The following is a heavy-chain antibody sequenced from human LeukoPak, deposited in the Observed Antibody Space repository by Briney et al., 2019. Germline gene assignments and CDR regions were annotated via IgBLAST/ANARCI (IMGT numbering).Heavy chain of an antibody. CDR2: ISYDGSNK. CDR3: ARGRANNKQLVDYFDY. Sequence: GGSLRLSCAASGFTFSSYAMHWVRQAPGKGLEWVAVISYDGSNKYYADSVKGRFTISRDNSKNTLYLQMNSLRAEDTAVYYCARGRANNKQLVDYFDYWGQGALVTVSS. V-gene: IGHV3-30-3*01. J-gene: IGHJ4*02. CDR1: GFTFSSYA. D-gene: IGHD6-6*01.